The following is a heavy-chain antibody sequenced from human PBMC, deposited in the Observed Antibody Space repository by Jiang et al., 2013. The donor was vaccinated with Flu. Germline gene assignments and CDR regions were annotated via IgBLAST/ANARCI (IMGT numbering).Heavy chain of an antibody. CDR1: GGSFNNYW. D-gene: IGHD2-2*01. CDR2: IRNDGYT. Sequence: LLKPSETLSLTCAVFGGSFNNYWWAWIRQPPGWGLEWIGEIRNDGYTVYNPSLETRATVSIDTSNHQFSLRLASVTAADTAMYFCAAFRHEPSHCSSDSCHAEYFQGWGQGTLVTVSS. CDR3: AAFRHEPSHCSSDSCHAEYFQG. J-gene: IGHJ1*01. V-gene: IGHV4-34*01.